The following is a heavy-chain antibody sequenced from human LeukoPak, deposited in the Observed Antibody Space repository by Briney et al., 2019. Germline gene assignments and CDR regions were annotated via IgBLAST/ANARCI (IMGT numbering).Heavy chain of an antibody. V-gene: IGHV3-23*01. J-gene: IGHJ6*02. CDR2: ISGNGRHT. CDR3: ARHVPEHPVSEGPPLDYYGMDV. Sequence: GGSLRLSCVGSGFTFNSYAVSWVRQAPGKGLEWVSSISGNGRHTYYADSVRGQFTISRDGSKNTVALQMNSLRAEDTAVYYCARHVPEHPVSEGPPLDYYGMDVWGQGTTVTVSS. D-gene: IGHD3-10*02. CDR1: GFTFNSYA.